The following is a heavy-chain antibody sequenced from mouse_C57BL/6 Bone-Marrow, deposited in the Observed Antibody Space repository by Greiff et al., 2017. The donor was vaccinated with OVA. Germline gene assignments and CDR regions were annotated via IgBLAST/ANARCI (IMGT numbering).Heavy chain of an antibody. J-gene: IGHJ4*01. CDR1: GYTFTSYW. CDR2: IHPNSGST. D-gene: IGHD1-1*01. CDR3: ARSTVVDYAMDY. Sequence: VQLQQPGAELVKPGASVKLSCKASGYTFTSYWMHWVKQRPGQGLEWIGMIHPNSGSTNYNEKFKSKATLTVDKSSSTAYMQLSSLTSEDSAVDYCARSTVVDYAMDYWGQGTSVTVSS. V-gene: IGHV1-64*01.